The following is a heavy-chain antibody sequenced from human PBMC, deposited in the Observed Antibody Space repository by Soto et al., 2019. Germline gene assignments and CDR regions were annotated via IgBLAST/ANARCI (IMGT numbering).Heavy chain of an antibody. CDR1: GYTFTSYY. J-gene: IGHJ4*02. CDR3: VRELSGGSRNFAH. CDR2: INTSGGST. Sequence: QVQLVQSGAEVKKPGASVKVSCKPSGYTFTSYYVNWVRQAPGQGLEWLGIINTSGGSTNYAQKFQGRVTMTRDTSTSTVYMELSSLRSEDTAVYYCVRELSGGSRNFAHWGQGTLVSVSS. V-gene: IGHV1-46*01. D-gene: IGHD2-15*01.